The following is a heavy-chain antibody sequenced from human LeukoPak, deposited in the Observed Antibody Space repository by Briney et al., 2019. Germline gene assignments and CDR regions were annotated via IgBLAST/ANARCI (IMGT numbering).Heavy chain of an antibody. Sequence: SETLSLTCTVSGASVRNYYWSWIRQPPGKGPEWIGNIHHSGSTYYNPSLRSRVTISVDTSKNQFSLKMTSVTATDTAMYYCASDAPGLLGYWGRGTLVTVSS. V-gene: IGHV4-59*04. D-gene: IGHD2-21*02. CDR1: GASVRNYY. CDR2: IHHSGST. J-gene: IGHJ4*02. CDR3: ASDAPGLLGY.